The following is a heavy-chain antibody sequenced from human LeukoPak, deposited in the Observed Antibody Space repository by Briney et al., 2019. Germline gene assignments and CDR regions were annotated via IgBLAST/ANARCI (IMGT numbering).Heavy chain of an antibody. CDR3: ASRGDYGARFDP. CDR2: MNPNTSDT. CDR1: GYTFISYG. D-gene: IGHD4-17*01. V-gene: IGHV1-8*01. J-gene: IGHJ5*02. Sequence: ASVKVSCKASGYTFISYGINWVRQASGQGLEWMGWMNPNTSDTGYAQKFQGRVTITADESTSTAYMELSSLRSEDTAVYYCASRGDYGARFDPWGQGTLVTVSS.